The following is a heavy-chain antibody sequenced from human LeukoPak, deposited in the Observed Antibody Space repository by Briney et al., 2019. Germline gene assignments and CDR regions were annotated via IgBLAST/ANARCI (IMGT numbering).Heavy chain of an antibody. Sequence: GGSLRLSCAASGFTFSSYAMNWVRQAPGKGLEWVSAISGSGGGTFYVDSVKGRFTISRDNSKNTLYLQMNSLRAEDTAVYYCAKSGHGWDFDYWGQETLVTVSS. CDR1: GFTFSSYA. D-gene: IGHD3-16*01. CDR2: ISGSGGGT. V-gene: IGHV3-23*01. J-gene: IGHJ4*02. CDR3: AKSGHGWDFDY.